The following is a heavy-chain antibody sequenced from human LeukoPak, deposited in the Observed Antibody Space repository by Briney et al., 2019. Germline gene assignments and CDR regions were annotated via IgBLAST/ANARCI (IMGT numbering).Heavy chain of an antibody. Sequence: GGSLRLSCAVSGFTVSHYYMHWVRQAPGKGLEGVSVIYRGGSIYYADSVKGRFIISRDSSNNTLYLQLNSLRADDTAVYYCAREPPMVGDYYYGMDVWGQGTTVTVSS. V-gene: IGHV3-66*01. J-gene: IGHJ6*02. CDR2: IYRGGSI. CDR1: GFTVSHYY. D-gene: IGHD3-10*02. CDR3: AREPPMVGDYYYGMDV.